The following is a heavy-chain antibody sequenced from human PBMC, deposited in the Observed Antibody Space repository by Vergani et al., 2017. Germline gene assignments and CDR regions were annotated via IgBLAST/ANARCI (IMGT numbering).Heavy chain of an antibody. V-gene: IGHV4-34*01. Sequence: QVQLQQWGAGLLKPSETLSLTCAVYGGSFSGYYWSWIRQPPGKGLEWLGEINHSGSTNYHPSLKSRVTISVDTSKNQFSLKLSSVTAADTAMYYCARDGMATSYWYFDLWGRGTLVTVSS. J-gene: IGHJ2*01. CDR3: ARDGMATSYWYFDL. D-gene: IGHD5-24*01. CDR2: INHSGST. CDR1: GGSFSGYY.